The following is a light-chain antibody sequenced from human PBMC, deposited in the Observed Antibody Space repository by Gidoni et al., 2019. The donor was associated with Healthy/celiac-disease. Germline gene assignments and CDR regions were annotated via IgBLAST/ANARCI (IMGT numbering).Light chain of an antibody. Sequence: DIVMTQSPPFLPVTPGEPASISCRSSQSLLHSIGYNYLDWYLQKPGQSPQLLIYLGSNRDCGVPDRFSGSGSGTDFTLKISRVEAEDVGVYYCMQAIQTPHTFGQGTKLEIK. V-gene: IGKV2-28*01. CDR3: MQAIQTPHT. CDR1: QSLLHSIGYNY. J-gene: IGKJ2*01. CDR2: LGS.